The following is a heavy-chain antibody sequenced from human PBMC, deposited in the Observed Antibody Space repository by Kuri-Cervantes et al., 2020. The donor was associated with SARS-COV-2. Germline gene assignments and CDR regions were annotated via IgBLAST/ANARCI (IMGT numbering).Heavy chain of an antibody. D-gene: IGHD3-22*01. Sequence: SETLSLTCIVSGGSISNHYWSWTRQPPGKGLEWIGYIYYSGITNYNPSLKSRVTISVDTSKNQFSLKLSSVTAADTAVYYCARVAAYYDSSGYYLSYYYYYMDVWGKGTTVTVSS. V-gene: IGHV4-59*11. CDR1: GGSISNHY. CDR3: ARVAAYYDSSGYYLSYYYYYMDV. CDR2: IYYSGIT. J-gene: IGHJ6*03.